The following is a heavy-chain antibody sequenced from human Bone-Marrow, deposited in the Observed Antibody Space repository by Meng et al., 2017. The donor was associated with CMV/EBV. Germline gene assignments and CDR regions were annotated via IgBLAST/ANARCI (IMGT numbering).Heavy chain of an antibody. CDR1: GYTFTGYY. CDR2: INPNSGGT. CDR3: ARDLRVAARRRGWDNWFAP. Sequence: ASVKVSCKASGYTFTGYYMHWVRQAPGQGLEWMGWINPNSGGTNYAQKFQGRVTMTRDTSISTAYMELSRLRSDDTAVYYCARDLRVAARRRGWDNWFAPWGQGTLVTVSS. J-gene: IGHJ5*02. V-gene: IGHV1-2*02. D-gene: IGHD6-6*01.